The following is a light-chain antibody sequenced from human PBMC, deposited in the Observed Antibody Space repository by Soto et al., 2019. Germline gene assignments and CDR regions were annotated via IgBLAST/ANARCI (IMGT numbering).Light chain of an antibody. Sequence: DIQMTQSPSTLSASVGDRVTITCRAIQSISSWLAWYQQKPGKAPKLLIYKASSLESGVPSRFIGSGSWTEFTLTISSLQPDDFATYYCQQYNSYSPWTFGQGTKVEIK. J-gene: IGKJ1*01. CDR2: KAS. CDR1: QSISSW. CDR3: QQYNSYSPWT. V-gene: IGKV1-5*03.